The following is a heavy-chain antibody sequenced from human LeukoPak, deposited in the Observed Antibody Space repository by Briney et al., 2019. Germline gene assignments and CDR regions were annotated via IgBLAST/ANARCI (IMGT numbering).Heavy chain of an antibody. CDR1: GFTFNTYG. J-gene: IGHJ3*02. CDR2: IRYDGSDK. V-gene: IGHV3-30*02. D-gene: IGHD6-13*01. Sequence: GGSLRLSCSASGFTFNTYGMHWVRQAPGKGLEWVAFIRYDGSDKYYADSVKGRFTISRDNSKNTVYLQMNSLRVEDTAVYYCARDPGGWGIAAADDAFDIWGQGTMVTVSS. CDR3: ARDPGGWGIAAADDAFDI.